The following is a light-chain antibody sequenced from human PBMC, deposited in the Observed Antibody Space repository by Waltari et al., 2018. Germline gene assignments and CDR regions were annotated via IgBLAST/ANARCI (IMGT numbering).Light chain of an antibody. CDR3: QTWGSDIVV. J-gene: IGLJ2*01. Sequence: QLVVTPSPSASASLGASVKFTCTLSSGHTTFAIAWPQQQPQKGPRYLMTVNGDGSHRKGDGIPDRFSGSSSGADRYLTVSSLQSEDEADYYCQTWGSDIVVFGGGTKLTVL. CDR2: VNGDGSH. CDR1: SGHTTFA. V-gene: IGLV4-69*01.